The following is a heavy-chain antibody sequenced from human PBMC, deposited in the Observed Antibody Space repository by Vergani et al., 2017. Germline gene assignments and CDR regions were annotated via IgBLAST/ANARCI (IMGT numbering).Heavy chain of an antibody. J-gene: IGHJ5*02. CDR3: ARGHDYGDREGSGWFDP. D-gene: IGHD4-17*01. V-gene: IGHV4-38-2*01. CDR2: IYRTGRT. Sequence: QVQLQESGPGLVKPSETLSLTCAVSGFSIDNGYYWDWIRQPPGKGLEWIGSIYRTGRTHFNPSLKSRVTISVDTSNNHFSLRLNSLTAADTAVYSCARGHDYGDREGSGWFDPWGQGTLVAVSS. CDR1: GFSIDNGYY.